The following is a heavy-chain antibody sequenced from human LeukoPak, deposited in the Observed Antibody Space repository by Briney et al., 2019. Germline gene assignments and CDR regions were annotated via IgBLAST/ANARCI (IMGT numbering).Heavy chain of an antibody. J-gene: IGHJ4*02. CDR2: IYYSGST. V-gene: IGHV4-39*01. CDR3: ARRGGYSYGPYYFDY. CDR1: GGSISSSSYY. Sequence: SETLSLTCTVSGGSISSSSYYWGWIRQPPGKGLEWIGSIYYSGSTYYNPSLKSRVTISVDTSKNQFSLKLSSVTAADTAVYYCARRGGYSYGPYYFDYWGQGTLVTVSS. D-gene: IGHD5-18*01.